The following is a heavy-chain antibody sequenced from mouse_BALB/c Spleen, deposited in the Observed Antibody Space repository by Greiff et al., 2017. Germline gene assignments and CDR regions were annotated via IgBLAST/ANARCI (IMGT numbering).Heavy chain of an antibody. D-gene: IGHD2-3*01. CDR2: ISSGSSTI. Sequence: DVMLVESGGGLVQPGGSRKLSCAASGFTFSSFGMHWVRQAPEKGLEWVAYISSGSSTIYYPDTVKGRFTISRDNAKNTLYLQMSSLKSEDTAMYYCARHGRWLYAMDYWGQGTSVTVSS. J-gene: IGHJ4*01. V-gene: IGHV5-17*03. CDR3: ARHGRWLYAMDY. CDR1: GFTFSSFG.